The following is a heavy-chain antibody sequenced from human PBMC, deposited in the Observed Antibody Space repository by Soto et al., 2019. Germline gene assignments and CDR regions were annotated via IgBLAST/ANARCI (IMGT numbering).Heavy chain of an antibody. Sequence: QVQLVESGGGVVQPGRSLRLSCAASGFTFSSYAMHWVRQAPGKGLEWVAVISYDGSNKYYADSVKGRFTISRDNSKNTLYLQMNSLRAEDTAVYYCAREGKDGTAYLDYWGQGTLVTVSS. J-gene: IGHJ4*02. CDR2: ISYDGSNK. V-gene: IGHV3-30-3*01. D-gene: IGHD3-16*01. CDR1: GFTFSSYA. CDR3: AREGKDGTAYLDY.